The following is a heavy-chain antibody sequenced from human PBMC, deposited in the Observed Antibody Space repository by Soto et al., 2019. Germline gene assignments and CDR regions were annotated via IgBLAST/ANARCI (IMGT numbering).Heavy chain of an antibody. CDR1: GYTFTSYA. J-gene: IGHJ6*03. V-gene: IGHV1-3*01. Sequence: ASVKVSCKASGYTFTSYAMHWVRQAPGQRLEWMGWINAGNGNTKYSQKFQGRVTITRDTSASTAYMELSSLRSEDTAVYYCARDGCTNGVCYNHYYYYYMDVWGKGTTVTVSS. CDR3: ARDGCTNGVCYNHYYYYYMDV. CDR2: INAGNGNT. D-gene: IGHD2-8*01.